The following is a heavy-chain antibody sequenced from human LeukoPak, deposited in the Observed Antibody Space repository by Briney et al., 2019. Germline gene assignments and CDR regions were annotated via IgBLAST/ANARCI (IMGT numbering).Heavy chain of an antibody. CDR1: GFRFSSYG. CDR2: IRYDGINE. CDR3: ARELSIAAAGTNAFDI. J-gene: IGHJ3*02. Sequence: GGSLRLSCAASGFRFSSYGMHWVRQAPGKGLDWVAYIRYDGINEYYADSVKGRFTISRDLSKNTLYLQMNSLRAEDTAVYYCARELSIAAAGTNAFDIWGQGTVVTVSS. D-gene: IGHD6-13*01. V-gene: IGHV3-30*02.